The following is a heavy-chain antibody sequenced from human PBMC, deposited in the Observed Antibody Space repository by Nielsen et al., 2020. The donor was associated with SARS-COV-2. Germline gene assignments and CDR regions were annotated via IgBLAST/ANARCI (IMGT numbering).Heavy chain of an antibody. Sequence: GGSLRLSCAASGFTFSSYAMHWVRQAPGKGLEWGAVISYDGSNKYYADSVKGRFTISRDNSKNTLYLQMNSLRAEDTAVYYCARPGIAAAEDIWGQGTMVTVSS. V-gene: IGHV3-30-3*01. CDR3: ARPGIAAAEDI. D-gene: IGHD6-13*01. CDR2: ISYDGSNK. J-gene: IGHJ3*02. CDR1: GFTFSSYA.